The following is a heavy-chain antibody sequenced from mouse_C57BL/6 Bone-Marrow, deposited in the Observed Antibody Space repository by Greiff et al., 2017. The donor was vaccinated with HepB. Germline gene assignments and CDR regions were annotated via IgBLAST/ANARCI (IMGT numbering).Heavy chain of an antibody. Sequence: QVQLQQSGPELVKPGASVKISCKASGYAFSSSWMNWVKQRPGKGLEWIGRIYPGDGDTNYNGKFKGKATLTADKSSSTAYMQLSSLTSADSAVYFGERRAYYSNPYYLDYWGQGTTLTVSS. D-gene: IGHD2-5*01. J-gene: IGHJ2*01. CDR2: IYPGDGDT. V-gene: IGHV1-82*01. CDR1: GYAFSSSW. CDR3: ERRAYYSNPYYLDY.